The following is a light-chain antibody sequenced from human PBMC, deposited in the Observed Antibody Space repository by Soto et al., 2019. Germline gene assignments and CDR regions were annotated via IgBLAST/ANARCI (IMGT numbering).Light chain of an antibody. V-gene: IGLV2-8*01. Sequence: QSVLTKPPSASGSPGQSVTISCTGTSSDIGGYNYVSWYQQHPGKAPKLMIYEVSKRPSGVPDRFSGSKSGNTASLTVSGLQAEDEADYYCSSYAGSNTWVFGTGTKVTVL. CDR2: EVS. CDR3: SSYAGSNTWV. J-gene: IGLJ1*01. CDR1: SSDIGGYNY.